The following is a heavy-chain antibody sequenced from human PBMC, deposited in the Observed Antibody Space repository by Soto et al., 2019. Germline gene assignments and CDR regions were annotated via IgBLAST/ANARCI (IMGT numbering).Heavy chain of an antibody. V-gene: IGHV4-39*01. J-gene: IGHJ4*02. D-gene: IGHD6-6*01. Sequence: PSETLSLTCTVSGGSISSSSSYYWGWIRQPPGKGLEWIGNIYYSGSTYYNPSLKSRVTLSVDTSKNQFSLNLSSVTAADTAVYYCARQLRKYNSPSEVDYWGEATLLTFPS. CDR3: ARQLRKYNSPSEVDY. CDR1: GGSISSSSSYY. CDR2: IYYSGST.